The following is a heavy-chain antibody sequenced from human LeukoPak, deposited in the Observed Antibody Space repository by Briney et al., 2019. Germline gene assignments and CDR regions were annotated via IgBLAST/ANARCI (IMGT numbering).Heavy chain of an antibody. CDR1: GFTFSSYA. Sequence: PGGSLRLSCAASGFTFSSYAMHWVRQAPGKGLEWVAVISYDGSNKYYADSVKGRFTISRDNSKNTLYLQMNSLRAEDTAVYYCAREYGMVVWGQGTTVTVSS. CDR3: AREYGMVV. CDR2: ISYDGSNK. V-gene: IGHV3-30-3*01. J-gene: IGHJ6*02.